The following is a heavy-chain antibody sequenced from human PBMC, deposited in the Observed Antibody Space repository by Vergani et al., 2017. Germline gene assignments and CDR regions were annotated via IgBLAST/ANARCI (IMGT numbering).Heavy chain of an antibody. J-gene: IGHJ4*02. Sequence: EVELVQSGPEMRKPGESLTIFCKGSEYSFGNYWIGWVRQMPGKGLEWMGIIYPADSDTRYSPSFQGQVTISADKSISTAFLKWDSLKASDTALYYCARHTTYTDSWGQGTLVTVSS. CDR3: ARHTTYTDS. CDR2: IYPADSDT. D-gene: IGHD1-1*01. CDR1: EYSFGNYW. V-gene: IGHV5-51*01.